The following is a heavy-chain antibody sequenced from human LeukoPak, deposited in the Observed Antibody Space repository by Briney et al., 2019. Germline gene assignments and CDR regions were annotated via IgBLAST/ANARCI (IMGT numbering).Heavy chain of an antibody. J-gene: IGHJ4*02. CDR1: GFTFSSYE. Sequence: GGSLRLSCAASGFTFSSYEINWVRQAPGKGLEWVSAISGSGGSTYYADSVKGRFTISRDNSKNTLYLQMNSLRAEDTAVYYCAKAGDSSGYLQYYFDYWGQGTLVTVSS. CDR3: AKAGDSSGYLQYYFDY. D-gene: IGHD3-22*01. V-gene: IGHV3-23*01. CDR2: ISGSGGST.